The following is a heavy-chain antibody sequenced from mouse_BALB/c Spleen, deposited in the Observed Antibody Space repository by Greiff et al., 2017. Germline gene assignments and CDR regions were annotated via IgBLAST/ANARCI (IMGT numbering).Heavy chain of an antibody. J-gene: IGHJ4*01. Sequence: QVQLQQSGTVLARPGASVKMSCKASGYTFTSYWMHWVKQRPGQGLEWIGAIYPGNSGTSYNQKFKGKATLTVDKSSSTAYMHLNSLTSEDSAVYYCARGSLAMDYWGQGTSVTVSS. V-gene: IGHV1-87*01. CDR2: IYPGNSGT. CDR3: ARGSLAMDY. CDR1: GYTFTSYW.